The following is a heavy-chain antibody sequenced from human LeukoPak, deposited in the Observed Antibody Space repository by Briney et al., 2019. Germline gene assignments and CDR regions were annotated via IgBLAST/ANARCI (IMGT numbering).Heavy chain of an antibody. Sequence: GSLRLSCAASGFTFGDYDMHWVCQAPGKGLEWVSLIRADGVTTRYTDSVKGRFTISRDNSQDSLYLQMNSLRTEDTALYYCARDNTGSYEYWGPGTPVNVSP. J-gene: IGHJ4*02. CDR1: GFTFGDYD. CDR3: ARDNTGSYEY. D-gene: IGHD1-26*01. V-gene: IGHV3-43*02. CDR2: IRADGVTT.